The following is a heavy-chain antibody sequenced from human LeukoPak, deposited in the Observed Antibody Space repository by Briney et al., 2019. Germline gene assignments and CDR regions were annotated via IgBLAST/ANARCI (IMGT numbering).Heavy chain of an antibody. CDR3: AKDYYDSSGYYYYYYYYGMDV. CDR1: GFTFSSYA. D-gene: IGHD3-22*01. Sequence: GRSLRLSCAASGFTFSSYAMHWVRQAPGKGLVWVSRINSDGSSTSYADSVKGRFTISRDNAKNTLYLQMNSLRAEDTAVYYCAKDYYDSSGYYYYYYYYGMDVWGQGTTVTVSS. V-gene: IGHV3-74*01. CDR2: INSDGSST. J-gene: IGHJ6*02.